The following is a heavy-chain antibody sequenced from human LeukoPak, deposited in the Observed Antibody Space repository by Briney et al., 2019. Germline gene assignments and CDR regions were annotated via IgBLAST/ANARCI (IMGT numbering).Heavy chain of an antibody. J-gene: IGHJ4*02. CDR2: INPNSGGT. CDR1: GYTFTGYY. CDR3: ARGADYDSSGYYVY. Sequence: GASVKVSCKASGYTFTGYYIHWVRQAPGQGPEWMGWINPNSGGTNYAQKFQGRVTMTRDTSISTAYMELSRLRSDDTAVYYCARGADYDSSGYYVYWGQGTLVTVSS. V-gene: IGHV1-2*02. D-gene: IGHD3-22*01.